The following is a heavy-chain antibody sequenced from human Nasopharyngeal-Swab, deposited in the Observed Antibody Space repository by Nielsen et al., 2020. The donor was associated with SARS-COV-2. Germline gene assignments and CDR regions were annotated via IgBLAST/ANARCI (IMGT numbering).Heavy chain of an antibody. CDR2: IYSGGST. J-gene: IGHJ4*02. CDR3: ASACSSTSCYGEGEN. D-gene: IGHD2-2*01. V-gene: IGHV3-53*01. CDR1: GFTVSSHY. Sequence: GESLKISCAASGFTVSSHYMSWVRQAPGKGLEWVSVIYSGGSTYYADSVKGRFTISRDNSKNTLYLQMNSLRAEDTAVYYCASACSSTSCYGEGENWGQGTLVTVSS.